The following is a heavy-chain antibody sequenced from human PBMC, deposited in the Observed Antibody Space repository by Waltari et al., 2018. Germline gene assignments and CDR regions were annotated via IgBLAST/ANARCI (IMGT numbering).Heavy chain of an antibody. V-gene: IGHV1-24*01. J-gene: IGHJ4*02. CDR3: ASSSYSSSGYVYFDY. CDR2: CDPEEGEP. CDR1: GYTLTELS. Sequence: QVQLVQSGAEVKKPGASVKVSCKVSGYTLTELSMHWVRQAPGKGLEWMGGCDPEEGEPSYGKKVQGRVTSTEDTSTDTADMELGSLRSEDTAGYYCASSSYSSSGYVYFDYWGQGTLVTVSS. D-gene: IGHD6-13*01.